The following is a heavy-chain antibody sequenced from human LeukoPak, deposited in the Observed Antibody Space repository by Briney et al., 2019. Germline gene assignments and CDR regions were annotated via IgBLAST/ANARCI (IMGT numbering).Heavy chain of an antibody. V-gene: IGHV3-21*01. J-gene: IGHJ4*02. CDR2: ISSSSSYI. CDR3: AKYPGIAAAGTTSDFDY. CDR1: GFTFSSYN. Sequence: GGSLRLTCAASGFTFSSYNMNWVRQAPGKGLEWVSSISSSSSYIYYADSVKGRFTISRDNAKNSLYLQMNSLRAEDTAVYYCAKYPGIAAAGTTSDFDYWGQGTLVTVSS. D-gene: IGHD6-13*01.